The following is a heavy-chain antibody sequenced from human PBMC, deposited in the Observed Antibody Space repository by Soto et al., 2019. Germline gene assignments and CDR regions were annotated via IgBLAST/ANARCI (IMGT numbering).Heavy chain of an antibody. Sequence: QVQLQESGPGLVKPSQTLSLTCTVSTASLSSGNYYWTWIRHHQGKGLEWIGYIYYSGSTYYNPSLKVRVTIAVDTSTNECSLKLSSVTAADTAMYYCARGMGRYYVDYWGQGTLVTVSS. CDR3: ARGMGRYYVDY. CDR2: IYYSGST. CDR1: TASLSSGNYY. D-gene: IGHD1-26*01. V-gene: IGHV4-31*03. J-gene: IGHJ4*02.